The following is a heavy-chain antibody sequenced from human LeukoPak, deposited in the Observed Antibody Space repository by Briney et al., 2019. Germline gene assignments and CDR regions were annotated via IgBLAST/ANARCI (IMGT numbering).Heavy chain of an antibody. V-gene: IGHV3-21*01. CDR3: ARDSLDSPSYDYVWGSYRHKQAPIDY. J-gene: IGHJ4*02. Sequence: PGGSLRLSCAASGFTFSSYSMNWVRQAPGKGLEWVSSISSSSSYIYYADSVKGRFTISRDNAKNSLYLQMNSLRAEDTAVYYCARDSLDSPSYDYVWGSYRHKQAPIDYWGQGTLVTVSS. D-gene: IGHD3-16*02. CDR1: GFTFSSYS. CDR2: ISSSSSYI.